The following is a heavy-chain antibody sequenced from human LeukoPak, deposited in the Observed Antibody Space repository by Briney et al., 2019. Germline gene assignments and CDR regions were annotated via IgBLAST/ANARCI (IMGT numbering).Heavy chain of an antibody. Sequence: GGSLRLSCAASGFPFSTYAMNWVRQAPGKGLEWVSAVTGSGANSYYADSVKGRFTVSRDNSKNMVYLQMSSLRAEDTALYYCAKSDYGYYFDSWGQGTLVTVSS. V-gene: IGHV3-23*01. CDR3: AKSDYGYYFDS. D-gene: IGHD4-17*01. J-gene: IGHJ4*02. CDR2: VTGSGANS. CDR1: GFPFSTYA.